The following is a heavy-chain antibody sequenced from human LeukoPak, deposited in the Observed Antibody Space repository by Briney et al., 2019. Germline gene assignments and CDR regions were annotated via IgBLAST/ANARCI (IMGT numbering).Heavy chain of an antibody. J-gene: IGHJ4*02. CDR1: GYTFTSYA. Sequence: ASVKVSCKASGYTFTSYAMHWVRQAPGQRLEWMGWINAGNGNTKYSQKFQGRVTITRDTSASTAYMELSSLRSEDTAVYYCARDPYYYDSSGYYRLWCFDYWGQGTLVTVSS. CDR2: INAGNGNT. CDR3: ARDPYYYDSSGYYRLWCFDY. V-gene: IGHV1-3*01. D-gene: IGHD3-22*01.